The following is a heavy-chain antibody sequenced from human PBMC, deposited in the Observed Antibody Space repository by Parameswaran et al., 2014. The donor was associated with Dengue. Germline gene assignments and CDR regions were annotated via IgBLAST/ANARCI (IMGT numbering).Heavy chain of an antibody. V-gene: IGHV4-34*01. D-gene: IGHD6-13*01. Sequence: VRQMPGKGLEWIGEINHSGSTNYNPSLKSRVTISVDTSKNQFSLKLSSVTAADTAVYYCARGSSSWDYYYYGMDVWGQGTTVTVSS. J-gene: IGHJ6*02. CDR3: ARGSSSWDYYYYGMDV. CDR2: INHSGST.